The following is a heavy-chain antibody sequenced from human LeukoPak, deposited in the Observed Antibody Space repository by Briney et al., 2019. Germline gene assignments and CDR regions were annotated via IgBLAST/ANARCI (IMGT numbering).Heavy chain of an antibody. CDR3: ARVPSVGAKYYFDY. V-gene: IGHV4-59*08. D-gene: IGHD1-26*01. CDR1: GGSISSYY. CDR2: IYYSGST. J-gene: IGHJ4*02. Sequence: SETLSLTCTVSGGSISSYYWSWIRQPPGKGLEWIGYIYYSGSTNYNPSLKSRVTISVDTSKNQFSLKLSSVTAADTAVYYCARVPSVGAKYYFDYWGQGTLVTVSS.